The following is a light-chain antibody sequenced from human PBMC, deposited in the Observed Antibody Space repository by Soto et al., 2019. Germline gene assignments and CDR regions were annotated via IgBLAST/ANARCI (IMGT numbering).Light chain of an antibody. Sequence: ELVLTQSPGTLSLSPGEGATLSCRASQSVTNSYLAWYQQKPGQAPRLLIYGASSRATGIPDRFSGSGSGTDFTLSTNRLEPEDFAVYYCQQYGSSPFTFGPGTKVDVK. CDR1: QSVTNSY. V-gene: IGKV3-20*01. CDR3: QQYGSSPFT. J-gene: IGKJ3*01. CDR2: GAS.